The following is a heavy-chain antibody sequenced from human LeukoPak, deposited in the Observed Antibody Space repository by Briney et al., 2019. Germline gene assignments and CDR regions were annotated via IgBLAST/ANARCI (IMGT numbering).Heavy chain of an antibody. D-gene: IGHD3-22*01. CDR1: GGSISSYY. J-gene: IGHJ4*02. Sequence: SETLSLTCTVSGGSISSYYWSWIRQPAGKGLEWIGRIYTSGSTNYNPSLKSRVTISVDTSKNQFSLKLSSVTAADTAVYYCARGPYYYDSSGYHYFDYWGQGTLVTVSS. V-gene: IGHV4-4*07. CDR3: ARGPYYYDSSGYHYFDY. CDR2: IYTSGST.